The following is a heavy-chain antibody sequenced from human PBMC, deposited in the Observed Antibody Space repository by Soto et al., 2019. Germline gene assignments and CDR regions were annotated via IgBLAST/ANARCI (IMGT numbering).Heavy chain of an antibody. D-gene: IGHD4-17*01. V-gene: IGHV4-59*01. CDR2: IYYSGST. CDR1: GRSISSYY. CDR3: ARDSQDYGDSSAFDI. J-gene: IGHJ3*02. Sequence: WETLSLTSTVSGRSISSYYWSWIRQPPGKGLEWIGYIYYSGSTNYNPSLKSLVTISVDTSKNQFSLKLSSVTAADTAVYCCARDSQDYGDSSAFDIWGQGTMVTVSS.